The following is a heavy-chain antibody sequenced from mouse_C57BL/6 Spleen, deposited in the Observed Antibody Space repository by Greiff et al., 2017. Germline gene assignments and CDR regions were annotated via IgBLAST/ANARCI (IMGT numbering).Heavy chain of an antibody. CDR3: TRGVYYDYDEGIDGAMDY. D-gene: IGHD2-4*01. Sequence: EVQLQESGGGLVQPGGSMKLSCVASGFTFSNYWMNWVRQSPEKGLEWVAQIRLKSDNYATHYAESVKGRFTISRDDSKSSVYLQMNNLRAEDTGIYYCTRGVYYDYDEGIDGAMDYWGQGTSVTVSS. CDR1: GFTFSNYW. V-gene: IGHV6-3*01. CDR2: IRLKSDNYAT. J-gene: IGHJ4*01.